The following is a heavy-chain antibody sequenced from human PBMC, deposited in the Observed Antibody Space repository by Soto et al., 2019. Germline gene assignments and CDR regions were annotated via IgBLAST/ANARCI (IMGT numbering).Heavy chain of an antibody. J-gene: IGHJ4*02. CDR1: GFTFSSYI. CDR2: ISSGSGYI. V-gene: IGHV3-21*01. Sequence: EVQLVESGGGLVKPGGSLRLSCAASGFTFSSYIMNWVRQAPGKGLEWVSSISSGSGYISYADSVKGRFTVSRDNTKNSLYLQMNSLRVGDTAVYFCAREESDTFDYWGQGTLVSVSS. CDR3: AREESDTFDY.